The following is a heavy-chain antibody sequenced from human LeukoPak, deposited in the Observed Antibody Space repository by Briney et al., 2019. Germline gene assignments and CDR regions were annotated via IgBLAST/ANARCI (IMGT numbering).Heavy chain of an antibody. Sequence: SETLSLTCAVYGGSFSGYYWSWIRQPPGKGLEWIGEINHSGSTNYNPSLKSRVTISVDTSKNQFSLKLSSVTAADTAVYYCARVDDYDILPGYYTWGQGTLVTVSS. V-gene: IGHV4-34*01. CDR1: GGSFSGYY. J-gene: IGHJ5*02. CDR2: INHSGST. D-gene: IGHD3-9*01. CDR3: ARVDDYDILPGYYT.